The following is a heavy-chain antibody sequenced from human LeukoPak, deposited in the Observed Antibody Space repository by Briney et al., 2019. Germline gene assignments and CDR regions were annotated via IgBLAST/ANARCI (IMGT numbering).Heavy chain of an antibody. D-gene: IGHD5-18*01. Sequence: PGGSLRLSCAVSGFTFDNYGMSWVRQAPGKGLEWVSAISGSGGSTYYADSVKGRFTISRDNAKNSLYLQMNSLRAEDTALYYCAKAATAMVTSPNDYWGQGTLVTASS. CDR2: ISGSGGST. CDR1: GFTFDNYG. J-gene: IGHJ4*02. V-gene: IGHV3-20*04. CDR3: AKAATAMVTSPNDY.